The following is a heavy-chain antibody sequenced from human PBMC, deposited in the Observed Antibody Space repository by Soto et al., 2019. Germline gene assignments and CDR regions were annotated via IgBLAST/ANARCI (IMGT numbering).Heavy chain of an antibody. J-gene: IGHJ4*02. V-gene: IGHV4-61*01. CDR2: IYYSGST. CDR3: ASLDYYDSSGYKTSPFFDY. Sequence: PSETLSLTCTVSGGSVSSGSYYWSGIRQPPGKGLEWIGDIYYSGSTNYNPSLKSRVTISVDTSKNQFSLKLSSVTAADTAVYYCASLDYYDSSGYKTSPFFDYWGQGTLVTVSS. CDR1: GGSVSSGSYY. D-gene: IGHD3-22*01.